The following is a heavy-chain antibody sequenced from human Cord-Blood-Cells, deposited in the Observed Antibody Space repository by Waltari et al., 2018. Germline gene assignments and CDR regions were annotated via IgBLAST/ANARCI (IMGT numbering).Heavy chain of an antibody. D-gene: IGHD3-10*01. CDR2: ISYEGSNK. Sequence: QVQLVESGGGVVQPGRSLRLSCAASGFTFSSYAMHWVRQAPGKGVEWVAVISYEGSNKYSADTVKGRFTISRDNSKNTLYLQMNSLRAEDTAVYYCARGGDYGSGSYSNFDYWGQGTLVTVSS. CDR1: GFTFSSYA. J-gene: IGHJ4*02. V-gene: IGHV3-30*04. CDR3: ARGGDYGSGSYSNFDY.